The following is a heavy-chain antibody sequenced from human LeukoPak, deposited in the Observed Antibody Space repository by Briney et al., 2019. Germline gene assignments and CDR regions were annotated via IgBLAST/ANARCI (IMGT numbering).Heavy chain of an antibody. V-gene: IGHV3-23*01. Sequence: AGGSLRLSCAASGFTFSSYAMGWVRQAPGKGLDWVSVISTSGITAFYADSVKGRFTISRDNSKNTLYLQMDSLRAEDTAVYYCAKDQDPHSYGSGSYAPFDYWGQGTLVTVSS. CDR3: AKDQDPHSYGSGSYAPFDY. CDR2: ISTSGITA. CDR1: GFTFSSYA. J-gene: IGHJ4*02. D-gene: IGHD3-10*01.